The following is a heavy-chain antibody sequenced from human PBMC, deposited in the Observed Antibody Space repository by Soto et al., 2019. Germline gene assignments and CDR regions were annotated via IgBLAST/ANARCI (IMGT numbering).Heavy chain of an antibody. Sequence: EVQLVESGGGLVQPGGSLRLSCAASGFTVNSNYMSWVRQAPGKGLEWVSVIYSDGSTYYADSVKGRFIISRDNSNNTLYFQMNSLRAEDTAVYYCATLTKYDILTGLYPCWGQGTVVPVSS. V-gene: IGHV3-66*01. CDR2: IYSDGST. J-gene: IGHJ4*02. CDR1: GFTVNSNY. CDR3: ATLTKYDILTGLYPC. D-gene: IGHD3-9*01.